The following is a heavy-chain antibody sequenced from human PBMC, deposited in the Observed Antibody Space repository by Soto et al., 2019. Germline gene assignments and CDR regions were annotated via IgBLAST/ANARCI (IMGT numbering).Heavy chain of an antibody. V-gene: IGHV1-2*02. CDR1: GYTFTGYY. Sequence: QVQLVQSRAELKKPGDSVKVSCEASGYTFTGYYIHWGRQAPGHGLQWMGWINTNTYATTYAQRFQGRVTMTSDASNSTVYMDLSSLTSDDTAIYYCARAPFRVHPSYFDYWGQGTLVTVSS. J-gene: IGHJ4*02. CDR3: ARAPFRVHPSYFDY. CDR2: INTNTYAT.